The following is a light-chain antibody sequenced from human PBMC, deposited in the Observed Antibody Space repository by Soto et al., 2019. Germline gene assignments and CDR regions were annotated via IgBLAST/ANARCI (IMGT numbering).Light chain of an antibody. CDR3: QSYNDWPFT. Sequence: EIVMTQSPATLSVSPGERVTLSCRASESLSNYLAWYQQKPGQAPRLLIYGASTKDTGIPARFSGSGSATDFTLPISSLQSEDFAVYYWQSYNDWPFTFGQGTKLEI. V-gene: IGKV3-15*01. J-gene: IGKJ2*01. CDR2: GAS. CDR1: ESLSNY.